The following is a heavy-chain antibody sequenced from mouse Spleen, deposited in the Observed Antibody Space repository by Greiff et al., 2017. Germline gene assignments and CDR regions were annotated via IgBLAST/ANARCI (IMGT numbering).Heavy chain of an antibody. J-gene: IGHJ1*01. CDR2: ISSGSSTI. D-gene: IGHD2-3*01. V-gene: IGHV5-17*01. CDR1: GFTFSDYG. CDR3: ARDGRYWYFDV. Sequence: EVMLVESGGGLVKPGGSLKLSCAASGFTFSDYGMHWVRQAPEKGLEWVAYISSGSSTIYYADTVKGRFTISRDNAKNTLFLQMTSLRSEDTAMYYCARDGRYWYFDVWGAGTTVTVSS.